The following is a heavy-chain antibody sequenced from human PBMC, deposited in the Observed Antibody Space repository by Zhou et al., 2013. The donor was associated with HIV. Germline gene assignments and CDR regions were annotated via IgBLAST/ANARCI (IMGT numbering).Heavy chain of an antibody. V-gene: IGHV1-69*04. J-gene: IGHJ6*03. D-gene: IGHD6-13*01. Sequence: QVQLVQSGAEVKKPGSSVKVSCKASGGTFSSYAISWVRQAPGQGLEWMGRIIPILGIANYAQKFQGRVTITADKSTSTAYMELSSLRSEDTAVYYCARCSSWDNYYYYYYMDVWGKGTTGHRLL. CDR1: GGTFSSYA. CDR3: ARCSSWDNYYYYYYMDV. CDR2: IIPILGIA.